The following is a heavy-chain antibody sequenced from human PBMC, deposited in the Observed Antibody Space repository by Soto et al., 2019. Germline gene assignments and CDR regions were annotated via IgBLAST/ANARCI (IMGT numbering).Heavy chain of an antibody. J-gene: IGHJ6*02. CDR1: GFTFSSYS. CDR3: ARSQEAIQLWPTSPEYYGMDV. CDR2: ISSSSITI. D-gene: IGHD5-18*01. Sequence: GGSLRLSCAASGFTFSSYSMNWVRQAPGKGLEWVSYISSSSITIYYADSVKGRFTIPRDNAKNSLYLQMNSLRDEDTAVYYCARSQEAIQLWPTSPEYYGMDVWGQGTTVTVSS. V-gene: IGHV3-48*02.